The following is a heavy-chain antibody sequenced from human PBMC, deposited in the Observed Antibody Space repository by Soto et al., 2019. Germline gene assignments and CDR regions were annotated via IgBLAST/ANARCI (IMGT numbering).Heavy chain of an antibody. CDR1: GGAFTNDI. Sequence: QVHLVQSGAEVTKPGSSVKVSCKTSGGAFTNDIITWVRQAPGQGLEWMGRIIPLLDVTNYAQKFQGRVTITADKSTSTAYMELNSLIYEDTAVYYCARDSPMGSTFSGYDAIDYWGQGTLVTVSS. D-gene: IGHD5-12*01. J-gene: IGHJ4*02. V-gene: IGHV1-69*08. CDR3: ARDSPMGSTFSGYDAIDY. CDR2: IIPLLDVT.